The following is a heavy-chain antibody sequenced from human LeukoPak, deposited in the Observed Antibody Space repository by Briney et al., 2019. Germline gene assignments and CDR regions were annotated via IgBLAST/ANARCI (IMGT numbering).Heavy chain of an antibody. D-gene: IGHD3-9*01. CDR3: ARDGRYFDWPIPEPGAFDI. J-gene: IGHJ3*02. V-gene: IGHV3-30-3*01. CDR1: GFTFSSYA. CDR2: ISYDGSNK. Sequence: PGRSLRLSCAASGFTFSSYAMHWVRQAPGKGLEWVAVISYDGSNKYYADSVKGRFTISRDNSKNTLYLQMNSLRAEDTAVYYCARDGRYFDWPIPEPGAFDIWGQGTMVTVSS.